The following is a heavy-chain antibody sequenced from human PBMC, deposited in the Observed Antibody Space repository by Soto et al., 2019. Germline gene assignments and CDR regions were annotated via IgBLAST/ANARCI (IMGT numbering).Heavy chain of an antibody. Sequence: PGGSLRLSCAASRFTFITYAMSWVRQAPGKGLEWVSAISGSGHSTYYADSVKGRFTISRDNSKNTLYMQMNSLRAEDTAVYYCARGSTGTVTEQIDYWGQGTLVTVSS. CDR1: RFTFITYA. CDR2: ISGSGHST. J-gene: IGHJ4*02. CDR3: ARGSTGTVTEQIDY. D-gene: IGHD4-17*01. V-gene: IGHV3-23*01.